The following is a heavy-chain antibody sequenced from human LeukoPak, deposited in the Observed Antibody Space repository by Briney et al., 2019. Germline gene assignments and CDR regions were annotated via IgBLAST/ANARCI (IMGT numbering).Heavy chain of an antibody. CDR2: ITTDGSST. V-gene: IGHV3-74*01. Sequence: GGSLRLSCAASGFTFSNYCMHWVRQAPGKGLVWVSRITTDGSSTTYADSVKGRFTVSRDNAKNTLYLQMNTLRAEDTAVYYCARETRPTIAARTLDQWGQGTLVTVSS. J-gene: IGHJ4*02. CDR1: GFTFSNYC. CDR3: ARETRPTIAARTLDQ. D-gene: IGHD6-6*01.